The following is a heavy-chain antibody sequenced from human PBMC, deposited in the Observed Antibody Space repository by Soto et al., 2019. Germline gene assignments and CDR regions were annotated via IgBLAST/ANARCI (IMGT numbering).Heavy chain of an antibody. CDR2: ISYDGSNK. D-gene: IGHD1-26*01. J-gene: IGHJ4*02. Sequence: QVQLVESGGGVVQPGRSLRLSCAASGFTFSSYAMHWVRQAPGKGLEWVAVISYDGSNKYYADSVKGRFTISRDNSKNTLYLQMNSLRAEDTAVYYCARDNSYYQGVLDYWGQGTLVTVSS. CDR1: GFTFSSYA. V-gene: IGHV3-30-3*01. CDR3: ARDNSYYQGVLDY.